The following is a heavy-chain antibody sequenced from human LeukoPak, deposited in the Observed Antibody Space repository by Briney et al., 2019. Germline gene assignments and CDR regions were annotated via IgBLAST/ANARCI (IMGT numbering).Heavy chain of an antibody. CDR1: GSTFSSTG. D-gene: IGHD3-22*01. J-gene: IGHJ6*03. CDR3: ARMWLLSYYIEF. CDR2: ISAGGAST. Sequence: GGSLRLSCAASGSTFSSTGMTWVRQAPGKGLEWVSSISAGGASTYYAHPVKGRFTISRDNSRDTLYLQMNSLRAEDTAVYYCARMWLLSYYIEFWGKGTTVTVS. V-gene: IGHV3-23*01.